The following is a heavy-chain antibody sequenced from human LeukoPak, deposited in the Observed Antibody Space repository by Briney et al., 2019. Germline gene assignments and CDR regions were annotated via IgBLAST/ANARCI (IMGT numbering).Heavy chain of an antibody. CDR1: GGSISSGDYY. Sequence: SETLSLTCTVSGGSISSGDYYWSWIRQPPGKGLEWIRYIYYSGSTYYNPSLKSRLTISVDTSKNQFSLKLSSVTAADTAVYYCARWTAYYYFDYWGQGTLVTVSS. J-gene: IGHJ4*02. D-gene: IGHD3/OR15-3a*01. CDR2: IYYSGST. CDR3: ARWTAYYYFDY. V-gene: IGHV4-30-4*08.